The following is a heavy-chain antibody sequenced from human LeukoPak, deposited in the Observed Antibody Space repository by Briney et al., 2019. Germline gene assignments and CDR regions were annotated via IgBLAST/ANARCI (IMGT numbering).Heavy chain of an antibody. Sequence: PSETLSLTCTVSGGSISNYYWSWIRQPPGKGLEWIRYIYYSGSTNYNPSLKSRVTISVDTSKNQFSLKLSSVTAADTAVYYCARHLPSTTGRSYFDYWGQGTLVTVSS. CDR2: IYYSGST. V-gene: IGHV4-59*08. CDR1: GGSISNYY. D-gene: IGHD1-1*01. CDR3: ARHLPSTTGRSYFDY. J-gene: IGHJ4*02.